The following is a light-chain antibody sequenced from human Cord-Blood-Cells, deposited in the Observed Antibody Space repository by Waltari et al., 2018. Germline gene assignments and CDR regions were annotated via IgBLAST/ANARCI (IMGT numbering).Light chain of an antibody. Sequence: SYELTQPSSVSVSPGQTARITCSGDVLAKKYARWFQQKPGQAPVLVIYKDSERPSGIPERFPGSSSGTTVTLTISGAQVEDEADYYCYSAADNNPHVVFGGGTKLTVL. CDR2: KDS. J-gene: IGLJ2*01. CDR3: YSAADNNPHVV. V-gene: IGLV3-27*01. CDR1: VLAKKY.